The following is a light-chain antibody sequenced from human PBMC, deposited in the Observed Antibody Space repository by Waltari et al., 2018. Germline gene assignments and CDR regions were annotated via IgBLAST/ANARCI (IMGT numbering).Light chain of an antibody. CDR3: LQYGQQYGSSPGT. V-gene: IGKV3-20*01. J-gene: IGKJ1*01. CDR2: GAS. Sequence: EIVLTQSPGTLSLSPGERATLSCRASQSVPSDNLAWYQQKPGQAPRPLIYGASSRATGIPDRFSGSGSGTDFTLTISRLEPEDFVLYYCLQYGQQYGSSPGTFGQGTKVEIK. CDR1: QSVPSDN.